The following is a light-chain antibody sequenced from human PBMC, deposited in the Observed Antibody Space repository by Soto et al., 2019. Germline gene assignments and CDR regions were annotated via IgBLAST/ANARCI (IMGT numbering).Light chain of an antibody. CDR2: AAS. CDR1: QGIRND. J-gene: IGKJ1*01. CDR3: QQYNSYWT. Sequence: DIQMTQSPSSLSASVGDRVTITCRASQGIRNDLGWYQQKPGKAPNLLIYAASSLHSGVPSRFSGSGSGTEFTLTISSLQPDDFATYYCQQYNSYWTFGRGTKVDIK. V-gene: IGKV1-17*01.